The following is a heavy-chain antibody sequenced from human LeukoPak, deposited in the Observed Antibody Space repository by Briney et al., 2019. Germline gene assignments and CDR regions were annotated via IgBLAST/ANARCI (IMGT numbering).Heavy chain of an antibody. J-gene: IGHJ3*02. D-gene: IGHD3-10*01. CDR2: MNLDGSGL. CDR1: GFSFSTFW. V-gene: IGHV3-7*01. Sequence: GGSLRLSCAASGFSFSTFWMSWARQAPGKGLEWVANMNLDGSGLYYMDSVKGRLTISRDNVQNSLYLQMNSLRVEDTAVYYCARGANGALDIWGQGTVVTVSS. CDR3: ARGANGALDI.